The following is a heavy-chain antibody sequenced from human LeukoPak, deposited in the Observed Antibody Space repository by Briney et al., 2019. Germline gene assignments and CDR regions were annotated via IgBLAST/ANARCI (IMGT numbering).Heavy chain of an antibody. CDR2: IYYSGIP. D-gene: IGHD7-27*01. CDR1: GDSISNNNYY. Sequence: SETLSLTCTVSGDSISNNNYYWPWIRQPPGKARESVDGIYYSGIPYYNQSLKSRVTISVDTYKNLFSLKLRSVTAADTAVYYCARGGSNWGFAYDGFDIWGQGTMVTVSS. V-gene: IGHV4-39*01. CDR3: ARGGSNWGFAYDGFDI. J-gene: IGHJ3*02.